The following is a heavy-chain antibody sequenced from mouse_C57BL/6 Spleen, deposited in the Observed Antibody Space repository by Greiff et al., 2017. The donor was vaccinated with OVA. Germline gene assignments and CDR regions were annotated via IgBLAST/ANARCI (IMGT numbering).Heavy chain of an antibody. J-gene: IGHJ2*01. V-gene: IGHV1-53*01. CDR2: INPSNGGT. Sequence: QVQLQQPGTELVKPGASVKLSCKASGYTFTSYWMHWVKQRPGQGLEWIGNINPSNGGTNYNEKFKSKATLTVDKSSSTAYMQLSSLTSGDSAVYYCARSTVVATRFPFDYWGQGTTLTVSS. CDR3: ARSTVVATRFPFDY. D-gene: IGHD1-1*01. CDR1: GYTFTSYW.